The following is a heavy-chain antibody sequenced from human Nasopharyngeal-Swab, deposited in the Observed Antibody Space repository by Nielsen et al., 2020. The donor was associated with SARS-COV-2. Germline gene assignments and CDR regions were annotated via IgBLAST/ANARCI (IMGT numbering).Heavy chain of an antibody. CDR3: ARSKTPHGILWFGELFKLKGYYGMDV. V-gene: IGHV1-69*13. CDR2: IIPIFGTA. J-gene: IGHJ6*02. D-gene: IGHD3-10*01. Sequence: SVKASCKASGGTFSSYAISWVRQAPGQGLEWMGGIIPIFGTANYAQKFQGRVTITADESTSTAYMELSSLRSEDTAVYYCARSKTPHGILWFGELFKLKGYYGMDVWGQGTTVTVSS. CDR1: GGTFSSYA.